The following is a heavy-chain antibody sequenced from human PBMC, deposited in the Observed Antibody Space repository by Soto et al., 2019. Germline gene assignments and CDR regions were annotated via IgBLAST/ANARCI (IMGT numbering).Heavy chain of an antibody. V-gene: IGHV3-30*18. CDR3: AQAHSSSSGWFDP. CDR1: GFTFSSYG. D-gene: IGHD6-6*01. CDR2: ISYDGSNK. Sequence: QVQLVESGGGVVQPGRSLRLSCAASGFTFSSYGMHWVRQAPGKGLEWVAVISYDGSNKYYADSVKGRFTISRDNSKNTLYLQMNSLRAEDTAVYYCAQAHSSSSGWFDPWGQGTLVTVSS. J-gene: IGHJ5*02.